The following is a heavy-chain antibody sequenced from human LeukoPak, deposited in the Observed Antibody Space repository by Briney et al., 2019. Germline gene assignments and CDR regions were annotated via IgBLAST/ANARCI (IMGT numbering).Heavy chain of an antibody. CDR3: ARLPYQLLELAYYYYYYMDV. J-gene: IGHJ6*03. CDR1: GGSISSGSYY. D-gene: IGHD2-2*01. Sequence: PSETLSLTCTVSGGSISSGSYYWSWIRQPAGKGLEWIGRIYTSGSTNYNPSLKSRVTISVDTSKNQFSLKLSSVTAADTAVYYCARLPYQLLELAYYYYYYMDVWGKGTTVTVSS. CDR2: IYTSGST. V-gene: IGHV4-61*02.